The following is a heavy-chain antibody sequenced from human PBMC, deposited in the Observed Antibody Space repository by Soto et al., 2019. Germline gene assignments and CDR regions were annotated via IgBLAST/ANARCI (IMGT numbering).Heavy chain of an antibody. V-gene: IGHV3-30-3*01. CDR1: GFTFSNYA. CDR3: ARDRAYILGFDY. D-gene: IGHD2-8*02. CDR2: ISYGGSSK. Sequence: QVQLVESGGGVVQPGRSLRLSCAASGFTFSNYAMHWVRQAPGKGLEWVAIISYGGSSKDYADSVKGRFTISRDDSKNTLYQEIASLRAQDTAVYYCARDRAYILGFDYWGQGTLVTVSS. J-gene: IGHJ4*02.